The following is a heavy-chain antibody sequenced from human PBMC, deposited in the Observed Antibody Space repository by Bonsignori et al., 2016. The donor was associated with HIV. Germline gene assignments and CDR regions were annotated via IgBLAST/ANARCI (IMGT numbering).Heavy chain of an antibody. Sequence: RQAPGKQLEWIGEINHNGSTNYNPSFRGRVTGRATISVDKSKNQFSLTLTSVFAADTAVYYCARVGEWLRLDYWGQGTLVTVSS. CDR2: INHNGST. J-gene: IGHJ4*02. CDR3: ARVGEWLRLDY. V-gene: IGHV4-34*13. D-gene: IGHD5-12*01.